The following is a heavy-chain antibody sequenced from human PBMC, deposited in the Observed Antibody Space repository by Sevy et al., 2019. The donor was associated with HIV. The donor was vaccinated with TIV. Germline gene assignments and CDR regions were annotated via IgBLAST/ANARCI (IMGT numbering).Heavy chain of an antibody. CDR1: GFSVSNNY. V-gene: IGHV3-53*01. Sequence: GGSLRLSCAVSGFSVSNNYMNWVRQSPEKGLEWVAVFYTGGSTDYADSVKGRFTISRDNSKNTVYLEMSSLRAEDTAMYYCAREGLVVAGNAFDIWGQGTMVTVSS. CDR2: FYTGGST. D-gene: IGHD6-19*01. CDR3: AREGLVVAGNAFDI. J-gene: IGHJ3*02.